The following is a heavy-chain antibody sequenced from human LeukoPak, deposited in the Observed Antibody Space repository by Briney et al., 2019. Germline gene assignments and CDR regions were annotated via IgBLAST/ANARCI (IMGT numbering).Heavy chain of an antibody. CDR3: SASGSYYEPFDY. J-gene: IGHJ4*02. CDR2: IYSGGST. V-gene: IGHV3-53*01. CDR1: GFTVSSNY. Sequence: PGGSLRLSCAASGFTVSSNYMSWVRQAPGKGLEWVSVIYSGGSTYYADSVKGRFTISRDNSKNTLYLQMNSLRAEDTAVYYCSASGSYYEPFDYWGQGTLVTVSS. D-gene: IGHD1-26*01.